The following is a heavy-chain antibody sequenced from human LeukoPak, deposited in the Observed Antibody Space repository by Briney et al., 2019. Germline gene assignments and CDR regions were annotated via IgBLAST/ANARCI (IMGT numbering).Heavy chain of an antibody. CDR3: ARGGRMVRGASRSYYYGMDV. V-gene: IGHV1-69*13. CDR2: IIPIFGTA. J-gene: IGHJ6*04. Sequence: SVTVSCKASGGTFSSYAISWVRQALGQGLEWMGGIIPIFGTANYAQKFQGRVTITADESTSTAYMELSSLRSEDTAVYYCARGGRMVRGASRSYYYGMDVWGKGTTVTVSS. CDR1: GGTFSSYA. D-gene: IGHD3-10*01.